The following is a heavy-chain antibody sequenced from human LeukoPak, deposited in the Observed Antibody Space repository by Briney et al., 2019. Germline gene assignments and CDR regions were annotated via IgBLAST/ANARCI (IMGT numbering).Heavy chain of an antibody. CDR3: ARSRIHRPGGMDV. CDR2: ISAYNGNT. V-gene: IGHV1-18*04. D-gene: IGHD5-18*01. J-gene: IGHJ6*02. CDR1: GYTFTGYS. Sequence: ASVKVSCKASGYTFTGYSMHWVRQAPGQGLEWMGWISAYNGNTNYAQKLQGRVTMTTDTSTSTAYMELRSLRSDDTAVYYCARSRIHRPGGMDVWGQGTTVTVSS.